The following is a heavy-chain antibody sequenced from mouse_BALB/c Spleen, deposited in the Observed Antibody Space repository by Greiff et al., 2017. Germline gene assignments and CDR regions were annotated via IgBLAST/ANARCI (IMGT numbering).Heavy chain of an antibody. J-gene: IGHJ4*01. CDR1: GFTFSSYT. CDR3: TRDYGCYAMDY. V-gene: IGHV5-6-4*01. CDR2: ISSGGSYT. D-gene: IGHD2-2*01. Sequence: EVQRVESGGGLVKPGGSLKLSCAASGFTFSSYTMSWVRQTPGKRLEWVATISSGGSYTYYPDSVTGRFTISSDNAKDTLYLQMRSLKSKDTAMYYGTRDYGCYAMDYWGQGTSLTVSS.